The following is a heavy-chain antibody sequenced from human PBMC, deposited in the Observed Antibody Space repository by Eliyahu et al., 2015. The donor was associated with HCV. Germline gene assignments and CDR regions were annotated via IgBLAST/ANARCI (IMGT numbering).Heavy chain of an antibody. J-gene: IGHJ3*02. Sequence: VQPGRSLRLSCAASGFTFSNYGMHWVRQAPGKGLEWVAVISYDGSNKFYTDSVKGRFTISRDNSKNTLYLQMNSLRSDDTAVYYCAKATWPNEAFDIWGQGTMVTVFS. CDR1: GFTFSNYG. D-gene: IGHD5-12*01. CDR3: AKATWPNEAFDI. V-gene: IGHV3-30*18. CDR2: ISYDGSNK.